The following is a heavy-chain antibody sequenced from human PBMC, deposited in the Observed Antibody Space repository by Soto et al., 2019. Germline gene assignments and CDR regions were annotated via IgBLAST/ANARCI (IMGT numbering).Heavy chain of an antibody. J-gene: IGHJ5*02. V-gene: IGHV4-34*01. CDR2: INHSGST. D-gene: IGHD2-21*01. Sequence: SETLSLTCAVYGGSFSGYYWSWIRQPPGKGLEWIGEINHSGSTNYNPSLKSRVTISVATSKNQFSLKLSSVTAADTAVYYCARSLWRIFFHSNWFDPWGQGTLVTVSS. CDR3: ARSLWRIFFHSNWFDP. CDR1: GGSFSGYY.